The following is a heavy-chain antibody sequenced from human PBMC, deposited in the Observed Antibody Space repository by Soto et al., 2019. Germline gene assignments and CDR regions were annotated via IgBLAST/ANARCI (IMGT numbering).Heavy chain of an antibody. D-gene: IGHD3-3*01. CDR3: ARTGSGYYYFDS. CDR1: GGSISSGGYY. Sequence: SETLSLTCTVSGGSISSGGYYWSWIRQHPGKGLEWIGYIYYSGSTYYNPSLKSRVTMSVDTSKNQFSLKLRSETAADTAMYYCARTGSGYYYFDSWGQGTLVTVSS. J-gene: IGHJ4*02. CDR2: IYYSGST. V-gene: IGHV4-31*03.